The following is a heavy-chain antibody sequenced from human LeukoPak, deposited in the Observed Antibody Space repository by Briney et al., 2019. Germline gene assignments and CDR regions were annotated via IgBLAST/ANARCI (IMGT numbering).Heavy chain of an antibody. Sequence: GGSLRLSCAASGFTFSSYAMSWVRQAPGKGLEWVSAISGSGGSTYYADSVKGRFTISRDNSKNTLYLQMNSLRAEDTAVYYCAKVGMWYESDYDFWSGYSYYFDYWGQGTLVTVSS. CDR1: GFTFSSYA. V-gene: IGHV3-23*01. J-gene: IGHJ4*02. CDR2: ISGSGGST. D-gene: IGHD3-3*01. CDR3: AKVGMWYESDYDFWSGYSYYFDY.